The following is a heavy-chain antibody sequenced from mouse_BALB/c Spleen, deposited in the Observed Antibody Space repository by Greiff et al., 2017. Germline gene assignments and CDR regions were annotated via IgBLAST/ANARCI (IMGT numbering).Heavy chain of an antibody. CDR2: ISDGGSYT. CDR3: ARVYDYFYAMDY. Sequence: EVHLVESGGGLVKPGGSLKLSCAASGFTFSDYYMYWVRQTPEKRLEWVATISDGGSYTYYPDSVKGRFTISRDNAKNNLYLQMSSLKSEDTAMYYCARVYDYFYAMDYWGQGTSVTVSS. V-gene: IGHV5-4*02. CDR1: GFTFSDYY. J-gene: IGHJ4*01. D-gene: IGHD2-4*01.